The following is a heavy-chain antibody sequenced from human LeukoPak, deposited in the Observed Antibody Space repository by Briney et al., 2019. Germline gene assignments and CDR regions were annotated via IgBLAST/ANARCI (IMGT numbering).Heavy chain of an antibody. CDR1: GLTFSSFS. D-gene: IGHD6-6*01. V-gene: IGHV3-48*04. Sequence: GGSLRLSCAASGLTFSSFSMNWVRQAPGKGLEWVSYISSSSDIIHYADSAKGRFTISRDNAKKSLYLEMNSLRAEDTAVYYCVRVRYSSSSHYMDVWGKGTTVTVSS. J-gene: IGHJ6*03. CDR2: ISSSSDII. CDR3: VRVRYSSSSHYMDV.